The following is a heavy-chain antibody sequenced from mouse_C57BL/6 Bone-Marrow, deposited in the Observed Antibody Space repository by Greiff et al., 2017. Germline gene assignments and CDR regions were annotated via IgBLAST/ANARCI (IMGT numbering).Heavy chain of an antibody. Sequence: VKLQESGAELVRPGTSVKMSCKASGYTFTNYWIGWAKQRPGHGLEWIGDIYPGGGCTNYNEKFKGKATLTADKSSSTAYMQFSSLTSEDSAIYYCARSASYGSSRYYFDYWGQGTTLTVSS. CDR3: ARSASYGSSRYYFDY. V-gene: IGHV1-63*01. CDR2: IYPGGGCT. CDR1: GYTFTNYW. D-gene: IGHD1-1*01. J-gene: IGHJ2*01.